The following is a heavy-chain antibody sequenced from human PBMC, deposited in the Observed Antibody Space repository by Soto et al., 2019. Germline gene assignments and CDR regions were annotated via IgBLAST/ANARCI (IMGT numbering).Heavy chain of an antibody. CDR2: IWYDGSNK. CDR1: GFTFSSYG. J-gene: IGHJ3*02. Sequence: GGSLRLSCAASGFTFSSYGMHWVRQAPGKGLEWVSFIWYDGSNKYYEDSVKVRFTISIDNSKNTLYLQMNSLRAEDTAVYYCARDLNAFHXWGQATMVTVS. V-gene: IGHV3-33*01. CDR3: ARDLNAFHX.